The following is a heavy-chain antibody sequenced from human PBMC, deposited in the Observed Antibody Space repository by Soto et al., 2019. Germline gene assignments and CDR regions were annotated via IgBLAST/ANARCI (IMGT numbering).Heavy chain of an antibody. Sequence: EVQLVESGGGSVQPGRSLRLSCAASGFTFDDYAMHWVRQAPGKGLEWVSGISWNSGSIGYADSVKGRFTISRDNAKNSLYLQMNSLRAEDTALYYCASSPDAYWGQGTLVTVSS. V-gene: IGHV3-9*01. CDR2: ISWNSGSI. CDR3: ASSPDAY. J-gene: IGHJ4*02. CDR1: GFTFDDYA.